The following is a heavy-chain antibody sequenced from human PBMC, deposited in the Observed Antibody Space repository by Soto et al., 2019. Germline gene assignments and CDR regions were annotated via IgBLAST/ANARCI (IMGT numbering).Heavy chain of an antibody. J-gene: IGHJ6*02. D-gene: IGHD3-22*01. CDR1: GDSVSSNSAA. CDR2: TYYRSKWYN. CDR3: ARGIEVVITTGYYYYGMDV. Sequence: PSQTLSLTCAISGDSVSSNSAAWNWIRQSPSRGLEWLGRTYYRSKWYNDYAVSVKSRITINPDTSKNQFSLQLNSVTPEDTAVYYCARGIEVVITTGYYYYGMDVWGQGTTVTVSS. V-gene: IGHV6-1*01.